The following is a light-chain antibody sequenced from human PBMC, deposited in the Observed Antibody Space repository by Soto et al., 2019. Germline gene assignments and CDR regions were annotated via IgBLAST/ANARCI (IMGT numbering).Light chain of an antibody. CDR1: QSISSW. V-gene: IGKV1-5*03. CDR3: HQYSTYSRT. J-gene: IGKJ1*01. Sequence: DIPMTQSPSTLSASVGDRVTITCRASQSISSWLAWYQQKPGKAPKLLIYKASSLESGVPSRFSGSGSGTEFTLTISSLQPDDFATYYCHQYSTYSRTFGPGTKVEIK. CDR2: KAS.